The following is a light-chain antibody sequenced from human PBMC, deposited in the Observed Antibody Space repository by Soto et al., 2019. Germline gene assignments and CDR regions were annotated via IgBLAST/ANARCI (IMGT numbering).Light chain of an antibody. J-gene: IGKJ5*01. CDR2: LGS. V-gene: IGKV2-28*01. CDR3: MQPLQTPQIT. CDR1: QSLLHRNGYNY. Sequence: DIEMTQSPLSLPVTPGEPASISCRASQSLLHRNGYNYLDWYLQKPGQSPQLLIYLGSNRASGGPDRFSGSGSGTDFTLKIIRVEADDVWVYYCMQPLQTPQITFGQGTRLEIK.